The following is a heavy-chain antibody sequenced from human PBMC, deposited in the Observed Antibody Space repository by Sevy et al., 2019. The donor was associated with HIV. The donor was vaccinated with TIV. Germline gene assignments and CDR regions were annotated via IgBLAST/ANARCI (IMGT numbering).Heavy chain of an antibody. CDR1: GYTFTGYY. CDR2: INPNSGGT. V-gene: IGHV1-2*02. D-gene: IGHD3-10*01. Sequence: ASVKVSGKASGYTFTGYYMHWVRQAPGQGLEWMGWINPNSGGTNYAQKFQGRVTMTRDTSISTAYMELSRLRSDDTAVYYCARERPGLTYYYYGMDVWGQWTTVTVSS. CDR3: ARERPGLTYYYYGMDV. J-gene: IGHJ6*02.